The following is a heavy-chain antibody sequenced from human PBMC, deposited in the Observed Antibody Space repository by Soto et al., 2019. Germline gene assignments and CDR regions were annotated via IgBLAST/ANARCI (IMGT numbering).Heavy chain of an antibody. J-gene: IGHJ6*02. V-gene: IGHV1-8*01. CDR1: GYTFTSYD. D-gene: IGHD3-10*01. CDR3: ARGVVLWVGELLSVRAYGMDV. CDR2: MNPNSGNT. Sequence: QVQLVQSGAEVKKPGASVKVSCKASGYTFTSYDINWVRQATGQGLEWMGWMNPNSGNTGYAQKFQGRVTMTRNTSISTAYMELSSLRSEDTAVYYCARGVVLWVGELLSVRAYGMDVWGQGTTVTVSS.